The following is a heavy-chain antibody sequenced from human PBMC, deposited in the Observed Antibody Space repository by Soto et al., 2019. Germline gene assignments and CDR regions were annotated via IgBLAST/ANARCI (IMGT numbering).Heavy chain of an antibody. CDR3: ARVPSPFDYYYATDV. D-gene: IGHD3-16*01. J-gene: IGHJ6*02. V-gene: IGHV4-30-4*01. Sequence: SVTQSLPCTVAGDSSSNGDKYWSCIRQPPGKGLEWIWYVFSSGTTYYNPSLKGRVSISLDASENQFSLKFASVTDADSAVYYCARVPSPFDYYYATDVWGQGTTVIVSS. CDR2: VFSSGTT. CDR1: GDSSSNGDKY.